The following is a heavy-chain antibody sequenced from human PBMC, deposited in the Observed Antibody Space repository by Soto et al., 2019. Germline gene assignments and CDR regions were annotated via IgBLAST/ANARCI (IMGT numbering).Heavy chain of an antibody. CDR1: GFTFSSYA. CDR3: AKDPSYSSGQKSWG. J-gene: IGHJ4*02. Sequence: GGSLRLSCAASGFTFSSYAMSWVRQAPGKGLEWVSAISGSGGSTYYADSVKGRFTISRDNSKNTLYLQMNSLRAEDTAVYYCAKDPSYSSGQKSWGGGQGTLVTVSS. V-gene: IGHV3-23*01. D-gene: IGHD6-19*01. CDR2: ISGSGGST.